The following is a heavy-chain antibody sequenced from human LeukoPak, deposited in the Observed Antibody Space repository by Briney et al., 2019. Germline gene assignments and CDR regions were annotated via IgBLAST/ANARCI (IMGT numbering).Heavy chain of an antibody. CDR1: GDTVSSNSAA. CDR2: TYYRSKWYY. V-gene: IGHV6-1*01. Sequence: QTLSLTCDISGDTVSSNSAAWNWIRQSTSRGLEWLGRTYYRSKWYYDYAVSVKSRITISPDTSKNQFSLQLNSVTADDTAVYYCAGGFALDFWGQGTMVTVSS. J-gene: IGHJ3*01. CDR3: AGGFALDF.